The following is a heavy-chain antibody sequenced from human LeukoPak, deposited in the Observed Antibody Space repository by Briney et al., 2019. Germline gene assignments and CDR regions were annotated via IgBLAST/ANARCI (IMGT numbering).Heavy chain of an antibody. CDR3: AAPGVPAATYYFDY. J-gene: IGHJ4*02. V-gene: IGHV3-30*02. D-gene: IGHD2-2*01. Sequence: PGGSLRLSCAASGFTFSTYGMHWVRQAPGKGLDWVAFIRYDGSNKYYADSVKGRFTISRDNSKNTVYLQMNSLRAEDTAVYYCAAPGVPAATYYFDYWGPGTLVTVSS. CDR2: IRYDGSNK. CDR1: GFTFSTYG.